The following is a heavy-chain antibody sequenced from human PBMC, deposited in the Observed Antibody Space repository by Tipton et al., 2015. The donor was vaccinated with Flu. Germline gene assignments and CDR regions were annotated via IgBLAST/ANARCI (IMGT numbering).Heavy chain of an antibody. D-gene: IGHD6-19*01. CDR3: AREGPYSSGWYRFFQR. J-gene: IGHJ1*01. CDR2: IYYSGST. V-gene: IGHV4-59*01. CDR1: GSSISSYY. Sequence: TLSLTCTVSGSSISSYYWSWIRQPPGKGLEWIGYIYYSGSTNYNPSLKSRVTISVDTSKNQFSLKLSSVTAADTAVYYCAREGPYSSGWYRFFQRWGRGTLVTVSS.